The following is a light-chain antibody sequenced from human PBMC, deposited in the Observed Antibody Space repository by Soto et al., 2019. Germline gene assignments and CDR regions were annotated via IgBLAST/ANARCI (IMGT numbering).Light chain of an antibody. CDR1: QSVSSN. J-gene: IGKJ2*01. CDR2: GAS. V-gene: IGKV3-15*01. Sequence: EIVMTQSPATLSVSPGERATLSCRASQSVSSNLPWYQQKPGQAPRLLIYGASTRATGIPAWFSVSGSGTGFTLTISSLLSEDFSLYYCQQYNNWAPYTFGQGTKLEIK. CDR3: QQYNNWAPYT.